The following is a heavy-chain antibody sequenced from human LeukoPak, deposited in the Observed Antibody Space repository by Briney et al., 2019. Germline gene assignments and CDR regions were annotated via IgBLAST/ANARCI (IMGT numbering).Heavy chain of an antibody. V-gene: IGHV3-11*01. Sequence: GGSLRLSCAASGFTLSDYYMSWIRQAPGKGLEWVSYSSSSGSTIYYADSVKGRFAISRDNAKNSLYLQMNSLRAEDTAVYCCARRRDFIDYWGQGTLVTVSS. CDR2: SSSSGSTI. CDR3: ARRRDFIDY. D-gene: IGHD3/OR15-3a*01. J-gene: IGHJ4*02. CDR1: GFTLSDYY.